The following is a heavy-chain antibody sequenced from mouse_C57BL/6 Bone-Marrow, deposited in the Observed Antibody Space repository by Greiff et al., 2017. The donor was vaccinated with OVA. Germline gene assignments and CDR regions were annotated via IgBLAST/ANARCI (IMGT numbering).Heavy chain of an antibody. J-gene: IGHJ4*01. CDR2: IWSGGST. V-gene: IGHV2-4*01. CDR1: GFSLTSYG. D-gene: IGHD2-3*01. CDR3: AKEGLLDYYAMDY. Sequence: QVQLKESGPGLVQPSQRLSITCTVSGFSLTSYGVHWVRQPPGKGLEWLGVIWSGGSTDYNAAFISRLSISKDNSKSQVFFKMNSLQADDTAIYYCAKEGLLDYYAMDYWGQGTSVTVSS.